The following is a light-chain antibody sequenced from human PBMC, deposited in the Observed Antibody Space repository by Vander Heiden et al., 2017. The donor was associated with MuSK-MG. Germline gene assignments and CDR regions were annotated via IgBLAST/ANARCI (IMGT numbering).Light chain of an antibody. J-gene: IGKJ4*01. V-gene: IGKV3-11*01. CDR2: DAS. Sequence: PGERATLSCRASQSVSSYLAWYQQKPGQAPRLLIYDASNRATGIPARFSGSGSGTDFTLTISSLEPEDFAVYYCQQRSNWPPLTFGGGTKVXIK. CDR1: QSVSSY. CDR3: QQRSNWPPLT.